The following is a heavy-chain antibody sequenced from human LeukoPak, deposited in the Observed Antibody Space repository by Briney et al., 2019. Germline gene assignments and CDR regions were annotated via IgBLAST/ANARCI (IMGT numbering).Heavy chain of an antibody. V-gene: IGHV1-18*01. CDR2: ISAYNGNT. CDR3: ARVCVEYSTVTLYYFDY. D-gene: IGHD4-17*01. J-gene: IGHJ4*02. CDR1: GGTFSSYA. Sequence: ASVKVSCKASGGTFSSYAISWVRQAPGQGLEWMGWISAYNGNTNYAQKLQGRVTMTTDTSTSTAYMELRSLRSDDTAVYYCARVCVEYSTVTLYYFDYWGQGTLVTVSS.